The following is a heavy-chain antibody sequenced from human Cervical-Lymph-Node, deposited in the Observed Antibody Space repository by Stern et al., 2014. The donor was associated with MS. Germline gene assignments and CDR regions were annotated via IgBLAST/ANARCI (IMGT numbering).Heavy chain of an antibody. CDR1: GYTFTRYY. J-gene: IGHJ6*02. CDR2: INPSGGSK. V-gene: IGHV1-46*01. D-gene: IGHD6-19*01. CDR3: AREVAGHRLGMMDV. Sequence: QVQLVQSGAEVKKPGASVKVSCKASGYTFTRYYMHWVRQAPGQGLEWMGIINPSGGSKRYAQKFQGRVTMTRDTSTSTVYMELSSLRSEDTAVYYCAREVAGHRLGMMDVWGQGTTVIVSS.